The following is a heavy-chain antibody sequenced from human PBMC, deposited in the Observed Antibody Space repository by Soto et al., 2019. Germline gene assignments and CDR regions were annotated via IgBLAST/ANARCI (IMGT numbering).Heavy chain of an antibody. CDR3: AHYVSTSPAGWFDP. CDR1: GLSLSTSGEA. Sequence: QITLKESGPTLVKPTQTLTLTCTFSGLSLSTSGEAVGWIRQPPGKALEWLALIYWDDDKRYNPTLKTRLTTTKDPSNNQVVLTLTNMDPVDTATYYCAHYVSTSPAGWFDPWGQGILVTVSS. CDR2: IYWDDDK. J-gene: IGHJ5*02. V-gene: IGHV2-5*02. D-gene: IGHD3-10*02.